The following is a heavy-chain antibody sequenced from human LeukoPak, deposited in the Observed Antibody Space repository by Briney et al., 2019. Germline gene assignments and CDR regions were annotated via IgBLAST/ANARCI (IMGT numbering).Heavy chain of an antibody. CDR3: AKDLGYCSSTSCYKDGYYYYGMDV. CDR1: GFTFDDYA. J-gene: IGHJ6*02. Sequence: GGSLRLSCAASGFTFDDYAMHWVRQAPGKGLEWVSGISWNGGSIGYADSVKGRFTISRDNAKNSLYLQMNSLRAEDTALYYCAKDLGYCSSTSCYKDGYYYYGMDVWGQGTTVTVSS. D-gene: IGHD2-2*02. CDR2: ISWNGGSI. V-gene: IGHV3-9*01.